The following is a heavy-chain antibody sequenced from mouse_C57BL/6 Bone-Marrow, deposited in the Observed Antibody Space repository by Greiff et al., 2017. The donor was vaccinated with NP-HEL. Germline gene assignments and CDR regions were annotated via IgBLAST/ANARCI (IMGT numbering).Heavy chain of an antibody. V-gene: IGHV1-81*01. CDR1: GYTFTSYG. CDR2: IYPRSGNT. CDR3: ARDYYGSRREAMDY. Sequence: QVQLQQSGAELARPGASVKLSCKASGYTFTSYGISWVKQRTGQGLEWIGEIYPRSGNTYYNETFKGKATLTADKSSSTAYMELRSPTSEDSAVYFCARDYYGSRREAMDYWGQGTSVTGSS. D-gene: IGHD1-1*01. J-gene: IGHJ4*01.